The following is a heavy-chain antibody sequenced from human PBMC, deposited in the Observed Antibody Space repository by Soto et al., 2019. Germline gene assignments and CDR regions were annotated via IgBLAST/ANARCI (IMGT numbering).Heavy chain of an antibody. Sequence: QVQVVESGGGVVQPGKSLSLSCAASGFTFSSFGMHWVRQAPGKGLERVAVITYDGTYKYYGDSVKGRFTISRDNSKDTLYLQMDSLRGEDTALYSCARGVVGAAHAIDFWGQGTLVTVSS. CDR2: ITYDGTYK. D-gene: IGHD1-26*01. J-gene: IGHJ4*02. V-gene: IGHV3-30*03. CDR3: ARGVVGAAHAIDF. CDR1: GFTFSSFG.